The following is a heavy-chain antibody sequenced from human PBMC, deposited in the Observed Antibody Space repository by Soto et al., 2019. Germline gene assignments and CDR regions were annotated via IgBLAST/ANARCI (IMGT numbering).Heavy chain of an antibody. CDR1: GGTFGNYA. V-gene: IGHV1-69*06. D-gene: IGHD2-2*01. CDR2: IMTVFGTV. J-gene: IGHJ6*02. CDR3: ARVSVPVIYGEDV. Sequence: QVHLVQSGAEVKRPGSSVKVSCKASGGTFGNYAISWVRQAPGQGLEWMTGIMTVFGTVHYAQKFQGRLTITADKYTSTAYMALSSLRSEDTGVYDCARVSVPVIYGEDVWGQGTTVTVTS.